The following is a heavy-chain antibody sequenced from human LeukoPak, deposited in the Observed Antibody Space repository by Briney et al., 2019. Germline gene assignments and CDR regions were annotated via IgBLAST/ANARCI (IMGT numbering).Heavy chain of an antibody. CDR2: INPSGGGT. D-gene: IGHD5-18*01. V-gene: IGHV1-46*01. CDR1: GYTFTNYY. CDR3: AREIGPRQLHLWGSAFDY. Sequence: ASVKVSCKASGYTFTNYYMHWVRQAPGQGLEWMGIINPSGGGTSYAQKFQGRLTMTRDTSTTTVYMELSSLRSEDTAMYYCAREIGPRQLHLWGSAFDYWGQGTLVTVSS. J-gene: IGHJ4*02.